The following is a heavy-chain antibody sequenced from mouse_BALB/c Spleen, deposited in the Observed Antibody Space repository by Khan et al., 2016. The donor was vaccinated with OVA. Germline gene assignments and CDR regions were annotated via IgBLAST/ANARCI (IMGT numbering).Heavy chain of an antibody. CDR2: ISYSGHT. D-gene: IGHD2-4*01. CDR1: GYSITSEFA. J-gene: IGHJ3*01. CDR3: ARKDYYDYDPFPY. V-gene: IGHV3-2*02. Sequence: EVELVESGPGLVKPSQSLSLTCTVTGYSITSEFAWSWIRQFPGNKLEWMGYISYSGHTRYNPSLKSLISITRDTSRNQFFLQLNSVTTEDTATYYCARKDYYDYDPFPYWGQGTLVTVSA.